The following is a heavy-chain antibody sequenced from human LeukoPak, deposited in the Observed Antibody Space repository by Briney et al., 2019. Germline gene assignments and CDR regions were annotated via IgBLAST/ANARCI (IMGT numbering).Heavy chain of an antibody. Sequence: GGSLRLSCAASGFTFSSYGMHWVRQAPGKGLEWVAFIRYDGSNKYYADSVKGRFTISRDNSKNTLYVQMNSLRAEGTAVYYCAKDSSGYYYVPDGFDIWGQGTMVTVSS. CDR3: AKDSSGYYYVPDGFDI. CDR2: IRYDGSNK. V-gene: IGHV3-30*02. CDR1: GFTFSSYG. D-gene: IGHD3-22*01. J-gene: IGHJ3*02.